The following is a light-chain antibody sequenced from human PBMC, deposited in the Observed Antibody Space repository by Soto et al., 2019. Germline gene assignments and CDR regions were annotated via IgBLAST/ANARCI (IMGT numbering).Light chain of an antibody. Sequence: QSVLTQPPSVSGAPGQRVTISCTGSSSNIGAGFDVHWYQQFPGTAPKVLILGTSDRPSGIPDRFSGSKSGTSASLAITGLQAEDEADYYCQSFDNSLRGYVFGTGTKRTVL. CDR1: SSNIGAGFD. V-gene: IGLV1-40*01. CDR3: QSFDNSLRGYV. J-gene: IGLJ1*01. CDR2: GTS.